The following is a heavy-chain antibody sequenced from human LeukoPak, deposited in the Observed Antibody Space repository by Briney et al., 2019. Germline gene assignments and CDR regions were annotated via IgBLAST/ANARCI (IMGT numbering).Heavy chain of an antibody. J-gene: IGHJ5*01. CDR1: GFTFSYYS. Sequence: GGSLRLSCAASGFTFSYYSMNWVRQAPGKGLEGVSYISSSSSTIYYADSVKGRFTISRDNAKKTLFLQMNSLRAEDTAVYYCASWSSGSWGQGTLVTVSS. CDR3: ASWSSGS. V-gene: IGHV3-48*04. CDR2: ISSSSSTI. D-gene: IGHD6-19*01.